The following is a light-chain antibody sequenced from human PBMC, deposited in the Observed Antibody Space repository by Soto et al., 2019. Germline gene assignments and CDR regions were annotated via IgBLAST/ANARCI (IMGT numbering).Light chain of an antibody. V-gene: IGLV2-14*01. CDR1: SSDVGGYKY. CDR2: EVS. CDR3: SSYTSSSTPYV. J-gene: IGLJ1*01. Sequence: QSGLTQPASVSGSPGQSITISCTGTSSDVGGYKYVSWYQQHPGKAPKLMIYEVSNRPSGVSNRFSGSKSGNTASLTISGLQAEDEADYYCSSYTSSSTPYVFGTGTKLTVL.